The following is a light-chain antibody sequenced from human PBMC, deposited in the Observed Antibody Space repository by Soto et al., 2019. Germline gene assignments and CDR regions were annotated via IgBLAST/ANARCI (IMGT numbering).Light chain of an antibody. Sequence: QSALTQPASVSGSPGQSITLSCTGTSSDVGSYNLVSWYQLHPGKAPKLMIYEGTKRPSGVSNRFSGSKSGSTASLTISGLQAEDEADYYCCSYAGSSSYVVFGGGTMVTVL. V-gene: IGLV2-23*01. J-gene: IGLJ2*01. CDR3: CSYAGSSSYVV. CDR1: SSDVGSYNL. CDR2: EGT.